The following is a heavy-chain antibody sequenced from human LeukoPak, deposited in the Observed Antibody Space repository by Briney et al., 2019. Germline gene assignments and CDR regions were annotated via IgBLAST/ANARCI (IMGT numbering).Heavy chain of an antibody. CDR2: ISYDGSNK. D-gene: IGHD6-13*01. J-gene: IGHJ4*02. CDR1: GFTFSSYA. CDR3: ARGERASSSPEVYFDY. Sequence: GGSLRLSCAASGFTFSSYAMHWVRQAPGKGLEWVAVISYDGSNKYYADSVKGRFTISRDNSKNTLYLQMNSLRAEDTAVYYCARGERASSSPEVYFDYWGQGTLVTVSS. V-gene: IGHV3-30-3*01.